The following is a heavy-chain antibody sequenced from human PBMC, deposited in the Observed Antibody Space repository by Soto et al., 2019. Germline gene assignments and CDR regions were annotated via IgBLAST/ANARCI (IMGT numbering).Heavy chain of an antibody. CDR2: IWYDGSNK. J-gene: IGHJ3*02. D-gene: IGHD4-17*01. V-gene: IGHV3-33*01. CDR1: GFIFSSYG. CDR3: ARYGYYGDYSFDI. Sequence: QVQLVESGGGVVQPGRSLRLSCAASGFIFSSYGMHWVRQAPGKGLEWVAVIWYDGSNKYYADSVKGRFTISRDNSKNTLYLQMNSLRAEDTAVYYCARYGYYGDYSFDIWGQGTMVTVSS.